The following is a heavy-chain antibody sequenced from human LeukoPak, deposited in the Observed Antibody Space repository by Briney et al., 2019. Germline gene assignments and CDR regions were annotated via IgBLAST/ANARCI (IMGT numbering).Heavy chain of an antibody. D-gene: IGHD6-19*01. Sequence: GGSLRLSCAASGFSFGGYIIHWVRQASGKGLEWIGRIKSKSNNYETAYAAPVKGRITISRDDSNNAAYLELSSLKTEDTAVYYCTLGYSSGRLGAFDVWGQGTMVTVSS. CDR3: TLGYSSGRLGAFDV. J-gene: IGHJ3*01. CDR1: GFSFGGYI. V-gene: IGHV3-73*01. CDR2: IKSKSNNYET.